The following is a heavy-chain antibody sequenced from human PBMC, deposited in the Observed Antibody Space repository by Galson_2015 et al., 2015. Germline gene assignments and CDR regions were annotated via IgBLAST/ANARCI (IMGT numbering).Heavy chain of an antibody. J-gene: IGHJ3*01. CDR2: IYSGGST. D-gene: IGHD3-9*01. Sequence: SLRLSCAASGFTVSTNYMTWVRQAPGKGLEWLSIIYSGGSTYYADSVKGRFAISRDNSKSTLDLQMNSLRAEDTAVYYCATVTKPLRYFDVWGQGTMVTVSS. V-gene: IGHV3-53*01. CDR1: GFTVSTNY. CDR3: ATVTKPLRYFDV.